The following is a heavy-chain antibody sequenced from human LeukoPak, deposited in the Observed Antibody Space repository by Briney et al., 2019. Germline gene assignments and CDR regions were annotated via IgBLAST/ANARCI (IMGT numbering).Heavy chain of an antibody. D-gene: IGHD5-24*01. J-gene: IGHJ3*02. CDR3: ARDDQFAFDI. Sequence: GGSLRLSCAASGFTFSSYGMHWVRQAPGKGLEWVALIWYDGSNKYYADSVKGRLTISRDNAKNSLYLQMNSLRAEDTAVYYCARDDQFAFDIWGQGTMVTVSS. CDR1: GFTFSSYG. V-gene: IGHV3-33*01. CDR2: IWYDGSNK.